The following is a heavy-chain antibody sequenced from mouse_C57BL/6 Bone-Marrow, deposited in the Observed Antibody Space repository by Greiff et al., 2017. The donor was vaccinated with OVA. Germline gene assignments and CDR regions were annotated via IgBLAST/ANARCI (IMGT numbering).Heavy chain of an antibody. D-gene: IGHD2-12*01. J-gene: IGHJ1*03. CDR3: ARDYDEYFDV. CDR2: INYDGSST. CDR1: GFTFSDYY. V-gene: IGHV5-16*01. Sequence: EVTLVESEGGLVQPGSSMKLSCTASGFTFSDYYMAWVRQVPEKGLEWVANINYDGSSTYYLDSLKSRFIISRDNAKNNLYLQMSSLKSEDTATYYCARDYDEYFDVWGTGSTVTVSS.